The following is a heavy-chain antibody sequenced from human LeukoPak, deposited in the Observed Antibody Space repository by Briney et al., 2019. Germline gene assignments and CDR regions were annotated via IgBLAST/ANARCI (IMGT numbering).Heavy chain of an antibody. CDR2: INPNSGGT. Sequence: ASVKVSCKASGYTFTGYYMHWVRQAPGQGLERMGWINPNSGGTNYAQKFQGRVTMTRDTSISTAYMELSRLRSDDTAVYYCARDPTVTTLDFDYWGQGTLVTVSS. CDR1: GYTFTGYY. V-gene: IGHV1-2*02. CDR3: ARDPTVTTLDFDY. D-gene: IGHD4-17*01. J-gene: IGHJ4*02.